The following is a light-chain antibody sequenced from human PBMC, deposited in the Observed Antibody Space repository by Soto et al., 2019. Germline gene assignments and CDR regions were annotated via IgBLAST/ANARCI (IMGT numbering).Light chain of an antibody. Sequence: DIQMTQSPSSLSASVGDRVSITCRASQSIAYYLNWFQQKPGKAPKLLIYAASSLQSGVPSRFSGSGSGTDFTLTISSLQPEDFATYYCQQSSNSPMYTFGQGTNLYVK. CDR2: AAS. V-gene: IGKV1-39*01. CDR1: QSIAYY. J-gene: IGKJ2*01. CDR3: QQSSNSPMYT.